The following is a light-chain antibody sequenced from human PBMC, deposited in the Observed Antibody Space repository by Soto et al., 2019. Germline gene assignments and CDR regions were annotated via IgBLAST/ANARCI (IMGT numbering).Light chain of an antibody. Sequence: EIVMTQSPATLSVSPGERATLSCRASQSVSSNLAWYQQKPGQAPRLLIYGASTRATGITARFSGSGSGTEFTLTISRLQSEDFAVYYCQQYNNWPYTFGQGTKLEIK. CDR1: QSVSSN. J-gene: IGKJ2*01. V-gene: IGKV3-15*01. CDR3: QQYNNWPYT. CDR2: GAS.